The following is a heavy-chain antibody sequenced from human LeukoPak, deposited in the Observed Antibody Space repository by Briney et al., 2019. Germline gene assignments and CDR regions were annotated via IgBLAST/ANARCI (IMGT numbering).Heavy chain of an antibody. V-gene: IGHV4-34*01. CDR1: GGSFSGYY. D-gene: IGHD3-22*01. Sequence: SETLSLTCAVYGGSFSGYYWGWIRQPPGKGLEWIGEINHSGSTNYNPSLKSRVTISVDTSKNQFSLKLSSVTAADTAVYYCARRYYYDSSGSQSSTIDYWGQGTLVTVSS. CDR3: ARRYYYDSSGSQSSTIDY. J-gene: IGHJ4*02. CDR2: INHSGST.